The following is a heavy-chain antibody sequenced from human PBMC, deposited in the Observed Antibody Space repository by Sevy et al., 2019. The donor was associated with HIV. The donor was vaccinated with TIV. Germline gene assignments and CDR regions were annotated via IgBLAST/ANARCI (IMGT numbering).Heavy chain of an antibody. J-gene: IGHJ3*02. CDR3: ARDRGGYDFWSGYFQPDAFDI. V-gene: IGHV1-18*01. D-gene: IGHD3-3*01. CDR1: GYTFTSYG. Sequence: ASVKVSCKASGYTFTSYGISWVRQAPGQGLEWMGWISAYNGNTNYAQKLQGRVTMTTDTSTSTAYMELRSLRSDDTAVYYCARDRGGYDFWSGYFQPDAFDIWGQGTMVTVSS. CDR2: ISAYNGNT.